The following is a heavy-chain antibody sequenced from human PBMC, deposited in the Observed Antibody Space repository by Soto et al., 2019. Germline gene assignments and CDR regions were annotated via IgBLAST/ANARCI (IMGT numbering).Heavy chain of an antibody. J-gene: IGHJ6*03. CDR3: AKARGSSPRWGYYYMDV. Sequence: EVQLVESGGGLVQPGGSLRLSCAASGFTFSGYWIHWVRQAPGKGLVWVSRINRDESTITYADSVKGRFSISRDNAKNTVYLQMNSLRAEDTAVYYCAKARGSSPRWGYYYMDVWGKGTTVTVS. V-gene: IGHV3-74*01. CDR1: GFTFSGYW. D-gene: IGHD6-6*01. CDR2: INRDESTI.